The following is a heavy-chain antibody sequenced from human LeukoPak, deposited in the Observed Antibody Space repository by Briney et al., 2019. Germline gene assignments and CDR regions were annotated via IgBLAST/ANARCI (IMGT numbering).Heavy chain of an antibody. CDR3: ARNQLRYPSVDP. Sequence: PSETLSLTCTVSGGSISSGTYYWGWIRQPPGKGLEWIGSIYYSGSTYYNPSLKSRVTISVDTSKNQFSLKLSSVTAADTAVYYCARNQLRYPSVDPWGQGTLVTVSS. V-gene: IGHV4-39*07. J-gene: IGHJ5*02. CDR1: GGSISSGTYY. D-gene: IGHD1-7*01. CDR2: IYYSGST.